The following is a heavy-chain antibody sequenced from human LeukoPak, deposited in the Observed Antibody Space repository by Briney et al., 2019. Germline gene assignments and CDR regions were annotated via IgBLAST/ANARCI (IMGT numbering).Heavy chain of an antibody. Sequence: GGSLRLSCAASGFTFSSYAMSWVRQAPGKGLEWVSAISGSGGSTYYADSVKGRFTISRDNSKNTLYLQMNSLRAEDTAVYYCAKGKSRQQLREPSYYYGMDVWGQGTTVTVSS. CDR3: AKGKSRQQLREPSYYYGMDV. CDR1: GFTFSSYA. V-gene: IGHV3-23*01. J-gene: IGHJ6*02. CDR2: ISGSGGST. D-gene: IGHD6-13*01.